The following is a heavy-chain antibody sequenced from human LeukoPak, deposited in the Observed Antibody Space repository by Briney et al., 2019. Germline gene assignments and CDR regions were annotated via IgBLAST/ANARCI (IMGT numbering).Heavy chain of an antibody. CDR2: INPSDGTT. V-gene: IGHV1-46*01. CDR1: GYTFTKSDY. CDR3: ARGPTDMDFDY. Sequence: GASVKVSCKSSGYTFTKSDYIHWVRQVPGQGLEWMGIINPSDGTTFYAQKFQGRVTLTRDTSTNTVFMELSSLRSDDTAVFYCARGPTDMDFDYWGQGSLVTVSS. J-gene: IGHJ4*02.